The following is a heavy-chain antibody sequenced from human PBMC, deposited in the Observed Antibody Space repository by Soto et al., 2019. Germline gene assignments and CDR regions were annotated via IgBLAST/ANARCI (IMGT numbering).Heavy chain of an antibody. CDR1: GYTFTNYG. CDR3: ARVNFGEYFDS. D-gene: IGHD3-10*01. J-gene: IGHJ4*02. V-gene: IGHV1-18*01. Sequence: ASVKVSCKASGYTFTNYGINWLRQARGQGIEWMGWFNPKNGNTNYAQTFEGRLTLTTDTSTSTAFMELSNLRSDDTAFYYCARVNFGEYFDSWGQGTLVTVSS. CDR2: FNPKNGNT.